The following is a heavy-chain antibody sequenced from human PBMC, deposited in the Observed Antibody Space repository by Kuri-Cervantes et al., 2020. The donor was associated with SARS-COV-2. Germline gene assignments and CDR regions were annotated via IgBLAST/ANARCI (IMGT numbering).Heavy chain of an antibody. CDR2: INHSGST. D-gene: IGHD3-9*01. J-gene: IGHJ3*02. V-gene: IGHV4-34*01. Sequence: ESLKISCAVYGGSFSGYCWSWIRQPPGKGLEWIGEINHSGSTNYNPSLKSRVTISVDTSKNQFSLQLNSVTPEDTAVYYCARERYFDWLLLADDAFDIWGQGTMVTVSS. CDR1: GGSFSGYC. CDR3: ARERYFDWLLLADDAFDI.